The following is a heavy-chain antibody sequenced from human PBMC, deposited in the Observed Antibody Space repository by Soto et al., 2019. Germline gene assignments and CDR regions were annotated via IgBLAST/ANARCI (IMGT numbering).Heavy chain of an antibody. V-gene: IGHV3-48*03. D-gene: IGHD3-22*01. J-gene: IGHJ4*02. CDR2: IGRSGTTI. CDR3: ARVDYDSLGY. CDR1: GFDFRSYE. Sequence: EVQLVESGGGLAQPGGSLRLSCTPSGFDFRSYEMNWVRQVPGQGLEWISFIGRSGTTIYYADSVKGRFTTSRDNAKNSLFLQMNSLRVEDTAVYYCARVDYDSLGYWGQGTLVTVSS.